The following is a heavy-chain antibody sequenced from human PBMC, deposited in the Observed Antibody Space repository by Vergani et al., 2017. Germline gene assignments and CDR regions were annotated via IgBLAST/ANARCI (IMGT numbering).Heavy chain of an antibody. J-gene: IGHJ4*02. CDR3: ARTGPKYCSGGSCYLDY. CDR2: IYYSGST. CDR1: GGSISSYY. Sequence: QVQLQESGPGLVKPSETLSLTCTVSGGSISSYYWSWIRQPPGKGLEWIGYIYYSGSTNYNPSLKSRVTISVDTSKNQFSLKLNSVTAADTAVYYCARTGPKYCSGGSCYLDYWGQGTLVTVSS. V-gene: IGHV4-59*01. D-gene: IGHD2-15*01.